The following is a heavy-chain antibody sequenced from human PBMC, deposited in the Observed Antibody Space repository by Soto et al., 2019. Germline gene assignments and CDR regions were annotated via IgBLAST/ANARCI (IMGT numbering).Heavy chain of an antibody. CDR3: ARMASFYCSGGSCYPTYGMDV. J-gene: IGHJ6*02. CDR2: ISYDGSNN. V-gene: IGHV3-30-3*01. CDR1: GFTFSSYA. D-gene: IGHD2-15*01. Sequence: QVQLVESGGGVVQPGRSLRLSCAASGFTFSSYAMHWVRQAPGKGLEWVAVISYDGSNNYYADSVKGRFTISRDNSKNTLYLHRNSLRAEDTAVYYCARMASFYCSGGSCYPTYGMDVWGQGTTVTVSS.